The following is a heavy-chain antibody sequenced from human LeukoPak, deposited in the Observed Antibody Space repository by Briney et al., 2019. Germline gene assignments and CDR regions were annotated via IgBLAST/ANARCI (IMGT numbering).Heavy chain of an antibody. CDR1: GFTFSSYS. D-gene: IGHD3-10*02. CDR3: AELGITMIGGV. J-gene: IGHJ6*04. CDR2: INSDGSRT. Sequence: GGSLRLSCAASGFTFSSYSMNWVRQAPGMGLEWLSRINSDGSRTDYADSVKGRFTISRDNAKNTLYLQMNSLRAEDTAVYYCAELGITMIGGVWGKGTTVTISS. V-gene: IGHV3-74*01.